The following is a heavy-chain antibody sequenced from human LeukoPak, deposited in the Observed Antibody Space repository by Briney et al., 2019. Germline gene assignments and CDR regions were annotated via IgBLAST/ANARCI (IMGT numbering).Heavy chain of an antibody. D-gene: IGHD6-19*01. CDR3: AKGIIGQWLAAGYFDY. CDR2: ISGSGGST. Sequence: PGGSLRLSCAASGFTFSSYAMSWVRQAPGKGLEWVSAISGSGGSTYYADSVKGRFAISRDNSKNSLYLQMNSLRAEDTAVYYCAKGIIGQWLAAGYFDYWGQGNLVTVSS. J-gene: IGHJ4*02. CDR1: GFTFSSYA. V-gene: IGHV3-23*01.